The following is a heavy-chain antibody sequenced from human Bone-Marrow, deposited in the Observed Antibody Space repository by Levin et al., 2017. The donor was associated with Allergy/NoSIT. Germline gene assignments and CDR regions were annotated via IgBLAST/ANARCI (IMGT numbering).Heavy chain of an antibody. CDR3: ARVHLYYYDDGVSGPSRDYFDY. D-gene: IGHD3-22*01. Sequence: GASVKVSCKASGGSFRTDAISWVRQAPGQGLEWMGGTIPIFKTADYAQKFQGRVRITADESTSTAYMELSSLRPEDTAVYYCARVHLYYYDDGVSGPSRDYFDYWGQGTLVTVSS. CDR1: GGSFRTDA. CDR2: TIPIFKTA. J-gene: IGHJ4*02. V-gene: IGHV1-69*13.